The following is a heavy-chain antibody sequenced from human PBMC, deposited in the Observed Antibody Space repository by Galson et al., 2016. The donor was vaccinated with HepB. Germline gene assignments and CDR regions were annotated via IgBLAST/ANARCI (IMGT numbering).Heavy chain of an antibody. CDR3: ARGEVGVSGSLAVRYFDY. Sequence: SVKVSCKASGYTFTGYYIHWVRQAPGQGLEWMGWINPYNSDTNYAQKFRGRVTMTRDTSISTAYMDLNRVRSEDLAVYYCARGEVGVSGSLAVRYFDYWGQGTLVTVSS. D-gene: IGHD2-15*01. CDR2: INPYNSDT. V-gene: IGHV1-2*02. J-gene: IGHJ4*02. CDR1: GYTFTGYY.